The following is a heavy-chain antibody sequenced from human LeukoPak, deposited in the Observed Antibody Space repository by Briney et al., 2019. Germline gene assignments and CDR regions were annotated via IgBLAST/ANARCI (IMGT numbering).Heavy chain of an antibody. CDR2: IIPIFGTA. Sequence: SVKVSCKASGGTFSSYAISWVRQAPGQGLEWMGGIIPIFGTANYAQKFQGGVTITADKSTSTAYMELSSLRSEDTAVYYCARDHAGYSSGWYPYFDYWGQGTLVTVSS. V-gene: IGHV1-69*06. D-gene: IGHD6-19*01. J-gene: IGHJ4*02. CDR3: ARDHAGYSSGWYPYFDY. CDR1: GGTFSSYA.